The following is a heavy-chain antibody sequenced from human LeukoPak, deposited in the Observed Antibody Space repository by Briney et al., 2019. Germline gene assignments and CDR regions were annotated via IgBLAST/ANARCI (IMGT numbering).Heavy chain of an antibody. CDR3: AKSNGYGLIDI. CDR2: IFYSGST. D-gene: IGHD3-22*01. Sequence: SETLSLTCTVSGYSISSGFYWGWVRQPPGKALEWIGNIFYSGSTYYSPSLKSRVTISLDTSRNQFSLKLNSVTAADTAVYYCAKSNGYGLIDIWGQGTMVTVSS. V-gene: IGHV4-38-2*02. J-gene: IGHJ3*02. CDR1: GYSISSGFY.